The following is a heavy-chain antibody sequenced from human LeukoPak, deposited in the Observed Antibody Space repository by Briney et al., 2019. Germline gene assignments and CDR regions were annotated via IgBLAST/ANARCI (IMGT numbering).Heavy chain of an antibody. CDR3: AKDTGGQSGSYLDYYYGMDV. J-gene: IGHJ6*02. D-gene: IGHD1-26*01. Sequence: GGSLRLSCAASGFTFDDYAMHWVRQAPGKGLEWVSGISWNSGSIGYADSVKGRFTISRDNAKNSLYLHMNSLGTEDTALYYCAKDTGGQSGSYLDYYYGMDVWGQGTTVTVSS. V-gene: IGHV3-9*01. CDR2: ISWNSGSI. CDR1: GFTFDDYA.